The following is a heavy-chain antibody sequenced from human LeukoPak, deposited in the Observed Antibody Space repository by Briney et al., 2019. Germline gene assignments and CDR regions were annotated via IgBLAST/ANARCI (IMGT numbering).Heavy chain of an antibody. V-gene: IGHV3-66*01. CDR3: ARVAVQGAFDI. D-gene: IGHD6-6*01. J-gene: IGHJ3*02. CDR2: IYSGGST. Sequence: GGSLRLSCAASGFTFSSYAMSWVRQAPGKGLEWVSVIYSGGSTYYADSVKGRFTISRDNSKNTLYLQMNSLRAEDTAVYYCARVAVQGAFDIWGQGTMVTVSS. CDR1: GFTFSSYA.